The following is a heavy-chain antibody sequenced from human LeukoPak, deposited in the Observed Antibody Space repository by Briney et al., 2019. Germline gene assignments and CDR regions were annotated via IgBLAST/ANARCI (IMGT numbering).Heavy chain of an antibody. CDR3: ARRGKVGSSGWYEGHWFDP. CDR1: GFTFSSYW. J-gene: IGHJ5*02. D-gene: IGHD6-19*01. CDR2: INSDGSTT. V-gene: IGHV3-74*01. Sequence: PGGSLRLSCGASGFTFSSYWMHWVRQAPGKGLVWISRINSDGSTTSYADSVKGRFTISRDNAKNTLYLQMNSLRAEDTAVYYCARRGKVGSSGWYEGHWFDPWGQGTLVTVSS.